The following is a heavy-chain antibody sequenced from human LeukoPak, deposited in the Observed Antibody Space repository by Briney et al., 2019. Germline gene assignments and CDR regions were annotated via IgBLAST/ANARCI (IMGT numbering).Heavy chain of an antibody. Sequence: PGGPLRLSCAASGFAFSSYAMRWVRQAPGKGLEWVAVISYDGSNKYYADSVKGRFTISRDNSKNTLYLQMNSLRAEDTAVYYCARGSYYDSSGYPDYWSQGTLVTVSS. D-gene: IGHD3-22*01. CDR3: ARGSYYDSSGYPDY. CDR2: ISYDGSNK. CDR1: GFAFSSYA. V-gene: IGHV3-30-3*01. J-gene: IGHJ4*02.